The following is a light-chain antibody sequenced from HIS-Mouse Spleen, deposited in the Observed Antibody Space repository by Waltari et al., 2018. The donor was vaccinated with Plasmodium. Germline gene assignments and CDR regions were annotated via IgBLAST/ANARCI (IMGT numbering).Light chain of an antibody. CDR2: EVS. J-gene: IGLJ3*02. CDR1: SSDVGGYNY. CDR3: SSYAGSNNLV. Sequence: QSALTQPPSASGSPGQSVTISCTGTSSDVGGYNYVSWYQQHPGKAPKLMLDEVSKRPSGVPVRFSGSKSGNTASLTVSGLQAEDEADYYCSSYAGSNNLVFGGGTKLTVL. V-gene: IGLV2-8*01.